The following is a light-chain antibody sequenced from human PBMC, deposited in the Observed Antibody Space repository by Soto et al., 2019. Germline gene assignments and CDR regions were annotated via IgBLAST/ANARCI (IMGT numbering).Light chain of an antibody. V-gene: IGKV3-15*01. Sequence: MTQSPSSLSASIGDRVTITCRASQNIRNYLNWYQQKPGQAPRLLIFGASTRATGVPARFSGSGSGTEFTLTISSLQSEDFAVYYCQQYKSWPYTFGQGTKLEIK. CDR3: QQYKSWPYT. CDR2: GAS. CDR1: QNIRNY. J-gene: IGKJ2*01.